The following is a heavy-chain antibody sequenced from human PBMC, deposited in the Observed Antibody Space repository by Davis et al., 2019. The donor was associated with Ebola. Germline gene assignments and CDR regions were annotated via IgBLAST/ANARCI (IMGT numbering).Heavy chain of an antibody. Sequence: GESLKISCAASGFTFSNAWMNWVRQAPGKGLEWVGRIKSRTDGGTTDYAAPVKGRFTISRDDSKNTLYLQMNSLKTEDTAVYYCTTGYYDSSGYPPAFSWGQGTLVTVSS. CDR3: TTGYYDSSGYPPAFS. V-gene: IGHV3-15*07. J-gene: IGHJ4*02. CDR1: GFTFSNAW. CDR2: IKSRTDGGTT. D-gene: IGHD3-22*01.